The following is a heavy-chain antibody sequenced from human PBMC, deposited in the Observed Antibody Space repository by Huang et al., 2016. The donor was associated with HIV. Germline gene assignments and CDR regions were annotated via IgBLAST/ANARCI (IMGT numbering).Heavy chain of an antibody. CDR1: GDFISSTNYY. V-gene: IGHV4-39*01. Sequence: QLQLQESGPGQVKPSETLSLTCTVSGDFISSTNYYWGWIRQSPGKGREWVGSVYQSGSTNSNPSLKIRVTLSVDTSRNQFSLRWNSVTAADTAVYYCASQHIGAAATWFWGRGTQVAVSS. J-gene: IGHJ4*02. CDR2: VYQSGST. D-gene: IGHD6-13*01. CDR3: ASQHIGAAATWF.